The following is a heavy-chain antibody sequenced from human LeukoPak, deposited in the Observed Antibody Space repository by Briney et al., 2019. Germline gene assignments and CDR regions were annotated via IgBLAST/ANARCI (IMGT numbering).Heavy chain of an antibody. CDR2: IIPILGIA. V-gene: IGHV1-69*02. Sequence: ASVKVFCKASGGTFSSYTISWVRQAPGQGLEWMGRIIPILGIASYAQKFQGGVTITADKSTSTAYMELSSLRSEDTAVYYCARGGLQYPPDYWGQGTLVTVSS. CDR1: GGTFSSYT. J-gene: IGHJ4*02. CDR3: ARGGLQYPPDY. D-gene: IGHD4-11*01.